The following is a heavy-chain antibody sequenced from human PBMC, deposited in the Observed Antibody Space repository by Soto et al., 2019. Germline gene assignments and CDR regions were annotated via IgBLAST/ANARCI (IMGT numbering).Heavy chain of an antibody. CDR3: ARSPGDCSSTSCYTWDGFDF. Sequence: GGSLRLSCAVSGFNFSSYGMHWVRQAPGKGLEWVALIWYDGTKKYHADSVKGRFAISRDNSKNTLYLQMNSLRAEDTAVYYCARSPGDCSSTSCYTWDGFDFWGQGTTVTVSS. J-gene: IGHJ3*01. CDR1: GFNFSSYG. CDR2: IWYDGTKK. V-gene: IGHV3-33*01. D-gene: IGHD2-2*02.